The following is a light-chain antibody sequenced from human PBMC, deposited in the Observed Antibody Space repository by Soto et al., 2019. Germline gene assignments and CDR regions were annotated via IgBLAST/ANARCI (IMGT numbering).Light chain of an antibody. CDR3: QQYDSSPRSWT. Sequence: EIVLTQSPGTLSLSPGERATLSCRASQSASGSYLAWYQQKPGQAPRLLIYGASSRATGIPDRFSGSGFGTDFTLTISRLEPEDFAVYYCQQYDSSPRSWTFGQGTKVEI. V-gene: IGKV3-20*01. CDR1: QSASGSY. J-gene: IGKJ1*01. CDR2: GAS.